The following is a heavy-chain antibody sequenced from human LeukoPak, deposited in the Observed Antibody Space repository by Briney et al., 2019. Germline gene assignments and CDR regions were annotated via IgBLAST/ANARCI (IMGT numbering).Heavy chain of an antibody. D-gene: IGHD1-20*01. CDR1: GFIFSSYW. Sequence: GGSLRLSCAASGFIFSSYWMHWVRQAPGKGLVWVSRINTDGSSTSYADSVKGRFTISRDNAKNTLYLQMNSLRAEDTAVYYCAREREEYNWALDYWGQGTPVTVSS. V-gene: IGHV3-74*01. J-gene: IGHJ4*02. CDR3: AREREEYNWALDY. CDR2: INTDGSST.